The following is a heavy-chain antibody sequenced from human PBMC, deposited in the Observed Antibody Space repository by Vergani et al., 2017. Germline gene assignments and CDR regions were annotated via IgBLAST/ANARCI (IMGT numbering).Heavy chain of an antibody. D-gene: IGHD6-13*01. CDR1: GFTFSSYA. CDR2: IIPIFGTA. Sequence: QVQLVQSGAEVKKPGSSVKVSCKASGFTFSSYAISWVRQAPGQGLEWMAGIIPIFGTANYAQKFQGRVTITADKSTSTAYMELSSLRSEDLAVYYCAGSWYPGDWFDPWGQGTLVTVAS. V-gene: IGHV1-69*06. J-gene: IGHJ5*02. CDR3: AGSWYPGDWFDP.